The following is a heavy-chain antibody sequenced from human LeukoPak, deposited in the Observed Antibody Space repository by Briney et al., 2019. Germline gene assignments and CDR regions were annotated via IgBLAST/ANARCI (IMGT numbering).Heavy chain of an antibody. CDR2: IYYSGST. J-gene: IGHJ3*02. CDR3: ARDLGYCSGGSCQGAFDI. D-gene: IGHD2-15*01. V-gene: IGHV4-59*11. CDR1: GGSISSHY. Sequence: PSETLSLTCTVSGGSISSHYWSWIRQPPGKGLEWIGYIYYSGSTNYNPSLKSRVTISVDTSKNQFSLKLSSVTAADTAVYYCARDLGYCSGGSCQGAFDIWGQGTMVTVSS.